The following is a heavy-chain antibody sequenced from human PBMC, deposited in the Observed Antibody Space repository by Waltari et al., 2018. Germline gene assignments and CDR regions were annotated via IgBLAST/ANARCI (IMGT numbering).Heavy chain of an antibody. CDR3: ARGRRWLQYSDY. D-gene: IGHD5-12*01. CDR1: GESFSGYF. J-gene: IGHJ4*02. CDR2: INHGGST. Sequence: VQLQQSSAELLKPSETLSLTCAVYGESFSGYFWSWIRQPPGKGLEWIGEINHGGSTNYNPSFKRRATISVDTSKNQFSLRLSSVTAADSAVYFCARGRRWLQYSDYWGQGTLVTVSS. V-gene: IGHV4-34*01.